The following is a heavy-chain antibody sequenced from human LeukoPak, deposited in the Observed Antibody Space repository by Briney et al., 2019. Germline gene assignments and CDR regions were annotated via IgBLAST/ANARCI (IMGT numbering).Heavy chain of an antibody. D-gene: IGHD6-19*01. Sequence: SVKVSCKASGGTFSSYSISWVRQAPGQGLEWMGRIIPILGIANYAQKFQGRVTITADKSTSTAYMELSSLRSEDTAVYYCAKVDSGWFHDAFDIWGQGTMVTVSS. J-gene: IGHJ3*02. CDR1: GGTFSSYS. CDR3: AKVDSGWFHDAFDI. V-gene: IGHV1-69*04. CDR2: IIPILGIA.